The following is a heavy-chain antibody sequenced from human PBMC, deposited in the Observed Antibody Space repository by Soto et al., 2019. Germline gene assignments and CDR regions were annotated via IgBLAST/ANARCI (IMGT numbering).Heavy chain of an antibody. CDR2: IIPILGIA. CDR1: GGTFSSYT. J-gene: IGHJ4*02. V-gene: IGHV1-69*02. CDR3: ARASIADCSGGSCYSYYFDY. D-gene: IGHD2-15*01. Sequence: QVQLVQSGAEVKKPGSSVKVSCKASGGTFSSYTISWVRQAPGQGLEWMGRIIPILGIANYAQKFQGRVTITADKSTSTAYMELRSLRSEDTAVYYCARASIADCSGGSCYSYYFDYWGQGTLVTVSS.